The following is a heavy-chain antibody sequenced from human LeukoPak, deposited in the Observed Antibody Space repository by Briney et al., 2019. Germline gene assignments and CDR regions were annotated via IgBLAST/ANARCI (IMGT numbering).Heavy chain of an antibody. CDR1: GFTFSSHW. D-gene: IGHD2-21*02. Sequence: PGGSLRLSCAGSGFTFSSHWMTWVRQAPGKGLEWVSSISSSSSYIYYADSVKGRFTITRDNAKNSLFLHMNTLTVEDTAVYYCARSTMTASYYYMDVWGKGTTVTVSS. CDR3: ARSTMTASYYYMDV. CDR2: ISSSSSYI. J-gene: IGHJ6*03. V-gene: IGHV3-21*01.